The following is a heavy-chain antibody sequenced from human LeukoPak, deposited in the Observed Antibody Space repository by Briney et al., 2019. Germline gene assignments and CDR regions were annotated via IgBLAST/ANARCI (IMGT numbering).Heavy chain of an antibody. V-gene: IGHV4-61*02. CDR3: TRANGYGLIDY. Sequence: PSQTLSLTCTVSGGSISSGFYYWSWIRQPAGKGLEWIGRIYTSGSTNYNPSLKSRVSTSVDTSKNQFSLKLSSVTAADTAMYYCTRANGYGLIDYWGQGTLVTVSS. CDR2: IYTSGST. CDR1: GGSISSGFYY. D-gene: IGHD3-10*01. J-gene: IGHJ4*02.